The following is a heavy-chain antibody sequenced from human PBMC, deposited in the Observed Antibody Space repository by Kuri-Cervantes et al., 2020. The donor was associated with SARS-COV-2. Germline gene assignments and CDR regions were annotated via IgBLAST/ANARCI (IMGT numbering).Heavy chain of an antibody. J-gene: IGHJ2*01. CDR3: ARDRKTVGWYFDL. CDR1: GGSISSASYH. CDR2: VYVSGTT. V-gene: IGHV4-61*02. D-gene: IGHD4-11*01. Sequence: LRLSCTVSGGSISSASYHWNWIRRPAGKRLEWIGRVYVSGTTSYNPSLKSRLTISTDTSRNQFSLRLNSVTAADTAVYYCARDRKTVGWYFDLWGRGTLVTVSS.